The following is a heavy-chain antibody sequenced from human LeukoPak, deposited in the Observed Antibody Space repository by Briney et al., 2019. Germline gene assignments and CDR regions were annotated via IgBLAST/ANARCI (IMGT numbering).Heavy chain of an antibody. Sequence: GGSLRLSCAASGFTSSSYSMNWVGQAPGRGRGWVSYISSSSSTIYYADSVKGRFTISRDNAKNSLYLQMNSLRAEDTAVYYCASYVWGSYRYFDYWGQGTLVTVSS. CDR1: GFTSSSYS. V-gene: IGHV3-48*01. D-gene: IGHD3-16*02. CDR3: ASYVWGSYRYFDY. CDR2: ISSSSSTI. J-gene: IGHJ4*02.